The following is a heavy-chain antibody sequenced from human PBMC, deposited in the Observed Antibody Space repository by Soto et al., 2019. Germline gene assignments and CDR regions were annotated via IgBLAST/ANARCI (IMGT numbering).Heavy chain of an antibody. Sequence: QLRLQESGPGLVKPSETLSLTCTVSGGSISSANYYWGWIRRPPGQGLEWIGRMYSRGNSYYNPSLTSRGTGSVDTSKNHCSLKLSSVTAADTAVYYCARQPYDSRGYYYGTWGQGGRVTVSS. CDR3: ARQPYDSRGYYYGT. CDR1: GGSISSANYY. J-gene: IGHJ5*02. V-gene: IGHV4-39*01. D-gene: IGHD3-22*01. CDR2: MYSRGNS.